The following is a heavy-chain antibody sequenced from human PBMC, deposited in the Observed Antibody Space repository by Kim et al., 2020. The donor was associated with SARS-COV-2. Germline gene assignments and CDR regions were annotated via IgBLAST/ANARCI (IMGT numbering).Heavy chain of an antibody. Sequence: SVKVSCKASGGTFSSYDISWVRQAPGQGLEWMGGIIPIIGTANYAQKFQGRVTITADESRSTAYMELSSLRSEDMAVYYCARAGWRTNDFWSGYSEYYYYGMDVWGQGTTVTVSS. CDR1: GGTFSSYD. V-gene: IGHV1-69*13. D-gene: IGHD3-3*01. J-gene: IGHJ6*02. CDR2: IIPIIGTA. CDR3: ARAGWRTNDFWSGYSEYYYYGMDV.